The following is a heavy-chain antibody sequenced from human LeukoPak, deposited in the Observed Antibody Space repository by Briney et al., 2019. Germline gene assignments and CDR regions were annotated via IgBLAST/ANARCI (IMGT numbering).Heavy chain of an antibody. CDR3: ARVGDHYHWYFDL. CDR2: LYSGADT. J-gene: IGHJ2*01. Sequence: PGGSLRLSCEASGFSVCTKYMNWVRQAPGKGLEWVSILYSGADTYYADSVKGRFTISRDSSKNTLFLHMNSLRADDTAIYYCARVGDHYHWYFDLWGRGTRVSVSS. V-gene: IGHV3-53*01. D-gene: IGHD3-10*01. CDR1: GFSVCTKY.